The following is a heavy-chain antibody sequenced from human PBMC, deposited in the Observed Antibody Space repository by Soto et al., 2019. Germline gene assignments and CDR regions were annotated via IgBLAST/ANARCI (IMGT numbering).Heavy chain of an antibody. CDR1: GDSVNSGSYY. J-gene: IGHJ4*02. V-gene: IGHV4-61*01. CDR2: IYYSGST. CDR3: ARVRRPEYSGYYQSDY. D-gene: IGHD5-12*01. Sequence: QVQLQESGPGLVKPSETLFLTCTVSGDSVNSGSYYWSWIRQPPGKGLEWIGYIYYSGSTNYNPSLERRVTISVDTSKTQFSLKLSSVTAADKAMYYCARVRRPEYSGYYQSDYCGQGTLVTVSS.